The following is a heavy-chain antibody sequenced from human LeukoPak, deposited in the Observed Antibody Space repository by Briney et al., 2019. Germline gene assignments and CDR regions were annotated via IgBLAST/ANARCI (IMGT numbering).Heavy chain of an antibody. CDR1: GFTFSRYG. J-gene: IGHJ5*02. CDR3: ARDVWFGDYRWFDP. Sequence: GGSLRLSCVASGFTFSRYGIHWVRQPPGKGLEWVAVIRYDGSAYSYADSVKGRFTISRDNSKNTLYLQMSSLRAEDTAVYLCARDVWFGDYRWFDPWGQGTLVIVSS. CDR2: IRYDGSAY. V-gene: IGHV3-33*01. D-gene: IGHD3-10*01.